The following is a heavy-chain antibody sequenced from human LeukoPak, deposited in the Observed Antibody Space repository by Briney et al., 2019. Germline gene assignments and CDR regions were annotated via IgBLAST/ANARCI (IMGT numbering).Heavy chain of an antibody. V-gene: IGHV3-23*01. CDR3: AKDEARYYGSGSYSSSDP. CDR2: ISGSGGST. Sequence: GGSLRLSCAASGFTFSSYAMSWVRQAPGKGLEWVSAISGSGGSTYYADSVKGRFTISRDNSKNTLYLQMNSLRAEDTAVYYCAKDEARYYGSGSYSSSDPWGQGTLVTVSS. J-gene: IGHJ5*02. D-gene: IGHD3-10*01. CDR1: GFTFSSYA.